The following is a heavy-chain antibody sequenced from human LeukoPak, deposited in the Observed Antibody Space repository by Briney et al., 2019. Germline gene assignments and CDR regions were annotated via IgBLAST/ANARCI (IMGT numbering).Heavy chain of an antibody. CDR3: ARASRCSSTSCSGSYMDV. CDR2: ISSSSSYI. J-gene: IGHJ6*03. V-gene: IGHV3-21*01. D-gene: IGHD2-2*01. CDR1: GFTFSSYS. Sequence: GGSLRLSCAASGFTFSSYSMNWVRQAPGKGLEWVSSISSSSSYIYYADSVKGRFTISRDNAKNSLYLQMNSLRAEDTAVYYCARASRCSSTSCSGSYMDVWGKGTTVTVSS.